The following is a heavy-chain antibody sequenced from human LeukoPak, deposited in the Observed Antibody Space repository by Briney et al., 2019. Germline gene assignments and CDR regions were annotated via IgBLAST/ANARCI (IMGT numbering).Heavy chain of an antibody. J-gene: IGHJ4*02. Sequence: SETLSLTCTVSAGSVSSGTYYWSWIRQPPGKGLERIGYIYFTGSTNYNPSLKSRVTISVDTSKNQFSLKLTSVTAADTAVYYCARAPQNDYGDFWGQGTLVTVSS. CDR1: AGSVSSGTYY. CDR3: ARAPQNDYGDF. CDR2: IYFTGST. V-gene: IGHV4-61*01.